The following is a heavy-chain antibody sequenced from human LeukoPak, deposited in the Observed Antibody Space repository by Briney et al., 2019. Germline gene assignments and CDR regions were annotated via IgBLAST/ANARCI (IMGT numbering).Heavy chain of an antibody. CDR1: GFTFSNYW. J-gene: IGHJ4*02. Sequence: GGSLRLSCSASGFTFSNYWMSWVRQAPGKGLESVANIKQDESEKYYVDSVKGRFTISRDNAKSSLYLQMNSLRAEDTAVYYCARALDSSSSRYQAFEEWGQGTLVTVSS. V-gene: IGHV3-7*01. CDR2: IKQDESEK. CDR3: ARALDSSSSRYQAFEE. D-gene: IGHD2-2*01.